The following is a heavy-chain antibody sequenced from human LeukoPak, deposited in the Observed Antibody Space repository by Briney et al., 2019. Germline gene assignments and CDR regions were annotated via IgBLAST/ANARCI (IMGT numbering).Heavy chain of an antibody. CDR2: ICASGEST. CDR1: GFTFSVAA. Sequence: PGRSLRLSCAASGFTFSVAAMTWVRQAPGKGLEWVSVICASGESTYYADSVKGRFTISRDNSKNTLSLQMNSLRVEDTAMYYCAKDIQLATWGQGTMVTVSS. D-gene: IGHD5-24*01. CDR3: AKDIQLAT. J-gene: IGHJ3*01. V-gene: IGHV3-23*01.